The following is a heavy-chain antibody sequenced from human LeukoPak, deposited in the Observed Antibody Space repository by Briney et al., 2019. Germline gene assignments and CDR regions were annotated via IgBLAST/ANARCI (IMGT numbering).Heavy chain of an antibody. CDR1: GFTFSSYA. J-gene: IGHJ4*02. D-gene: IGHD6-19*01. CDR2: ISGSGGST. CDR3: ARDIGIAVAGLDY. Sequence: GGSLRLSCAASGFTFSSYAMSWVRQAPGKGLEWVSAISGSGGSTYYADSVKGRFTISRDNSKNTLYLQMNSLRAEDTAVYYCARDIGIAVAGLDYWGQGTLVTVSS. V-gene: IGHV3-23*01.